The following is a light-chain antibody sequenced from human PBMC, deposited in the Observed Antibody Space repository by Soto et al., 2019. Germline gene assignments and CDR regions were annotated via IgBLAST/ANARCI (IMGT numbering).Light chain of an antibody. CDR3: KQYDSFSVT. J-gene: IGKJ1*01. CDR2: DVS. CDR1: QRMRCW. Sequence: DLQITQSPSTLSACVGATVTMTFRASQRMRCWLAWHQQKPGKAPKLLIYDVSALKRGVPPRFSGSGSGTEFTLTISSLQPDDFATYSCKQYDSFSVTFGKGTKVDIK. V-gene: IGKV1-5*01.